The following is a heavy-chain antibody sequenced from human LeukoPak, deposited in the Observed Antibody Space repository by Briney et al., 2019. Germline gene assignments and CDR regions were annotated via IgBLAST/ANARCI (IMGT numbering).Heavy chain of an antibody. CDR1: GGSISSYY. D-gene: IGHD3-10*01. Sequence: SETLSLTCTVSGGSISSYYWSWIRQPPGKGLEWIGYIYYSGSTTYNPSLKSRVTMSVDTSKNQFSLELTSVTHADTVVSYCSREGPWGSYYSAYYGMDVWGQGTTVTVSS. J-gene: IGHJ6*02. V-gene: IGHV4-59*01. CDR3: SREGPWGSYYSAYYGMDV. CDR2: IYYSGST.